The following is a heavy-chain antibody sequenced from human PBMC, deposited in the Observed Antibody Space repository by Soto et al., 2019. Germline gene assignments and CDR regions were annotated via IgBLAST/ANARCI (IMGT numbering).Heavy chain of an antibody. CDR2: ISSGGSTI. D-gene: IGHD3-10*01. Sequence: GGSLRLSCASSGFPFSDYYMSWIRQTPGKGLEWVSYISSGGSTIYYADSVKGRFTISRDNSKNTLYLQMNSLRAEDTAVYYCAKASGWFGEFDYWGQGTLVTVSS. CDR3: AKASGWFGEFDY. J-gene: IGHJ4*02. CDR1: GFPFSDYY. V-gene: IGHV3-11*01.